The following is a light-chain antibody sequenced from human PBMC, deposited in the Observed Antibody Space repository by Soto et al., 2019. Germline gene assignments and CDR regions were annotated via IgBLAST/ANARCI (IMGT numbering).Light chain of an antibody. CDR2: AAS. V-gene: IGKV1-39*01. CDR3: QQSYSTPCT. CDR1: QSISSY. J-gene: IGKJ1*01. Sequence: DIPMTQSPSSLSASVGDRVTITCRASQSISSYLNWYQQKPGKAPKLLIYAASSLQSGVPSRFSGSGSGTDFTLTISSLQPEDFATYYCQQSYSTPCTFGQGTQVEIK.